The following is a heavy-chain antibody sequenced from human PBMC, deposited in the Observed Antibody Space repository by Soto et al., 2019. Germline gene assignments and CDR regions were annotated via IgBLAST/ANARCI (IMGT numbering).Heavy chain of an antibody. CDR2: ISWNSGSI. V-gene: IGHV3-9*01. CDR3: AKDNGRFGELFLDAFDI. J-gene: IGHJ3*02. CDR1: GFTFDDYA. D-gene: IGHD3-10*01. Sequence: GGSLRLSCAASGFTFDDYAMHWVRQAPGKGLEWVSGISWNSGSIGYADPVKGRFTISRDNAKNSLYLQMNSLRAEDTALYYCAKDNGRFGELFLDAFDIWGQGTMVTVSS.